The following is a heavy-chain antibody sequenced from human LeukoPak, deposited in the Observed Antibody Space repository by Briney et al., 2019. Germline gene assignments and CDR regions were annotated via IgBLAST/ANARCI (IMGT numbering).Heavy chain of an antibody. J-gene: IGHJ3*02. CDR1: GFTFSSYD. V-gene: IGHV3-13*01. CDR3: ARGGSIVGATDAFDI. D-gene: IGHD1-26*01. Sequence: GGSLRLSCAASGFTFSSYDMHWVRQATGKGLEWVSAIGTAGDTYYPGSVKGRFTISRENAKNSLYLQMNSLRAEDTAVYYCARGGSIVGATDAFDIWGQGTMVTVSS. CDR2: IGTAGDT.